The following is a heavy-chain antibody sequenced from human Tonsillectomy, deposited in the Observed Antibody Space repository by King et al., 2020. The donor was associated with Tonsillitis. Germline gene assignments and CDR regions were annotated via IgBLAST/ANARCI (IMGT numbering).Heavy chain of an antibody. J-gene: IGHJ6*02. D-gene: IGHD6-13*01. CDR1: GYTFTGHY. CDR3: ARDKAAGPAQNLGGMDV. V-gene: IGHV1-2*02. CDR2: FNPNNGGT. Sequence: QLVQSGAEVKKPGASVRVSCKASGYTFTGHYMHWVRQAPGQGLEWMGRFNPNNGGTNHAPKFQGRVTMTRDTSISTAYMELSRLRSADTAVYYCARDKAAGPAQNLGGMDVWGQGTTVTVSS.